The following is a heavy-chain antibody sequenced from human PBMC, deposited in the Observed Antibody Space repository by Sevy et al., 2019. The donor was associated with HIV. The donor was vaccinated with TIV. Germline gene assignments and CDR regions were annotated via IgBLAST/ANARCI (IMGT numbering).Heavy chain of an antibody. CDR3: ASAAYYDFWSGFNYYYYGMDV. D-gene: IGHD3-3*01. J-gene: IGHJ6*02. CDR2: INPNSGGT. CDR1: GYTFTGYY. V-gene: IGHV1-2*06. Sequence: ASVKVSCKASGYTFTGYYMHWVRQAPGQGLEWMGRINPNSGGTNYAQKFQGRVTMTRDTSISTAYMELNRLRSDDTAAYYCASAAYYDFWSGFNYYYYGMDVWGQGTTVTVSS.